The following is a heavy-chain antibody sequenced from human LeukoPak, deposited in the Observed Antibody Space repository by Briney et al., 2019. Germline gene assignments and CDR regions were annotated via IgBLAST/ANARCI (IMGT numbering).Heavy chain of an antibody. V-gene: IGHV3-21*01. D-gene: IGHD3-22*01. CDR3: ARESVYYYDSSGYRAPFDAFDI. Sequence: GGSLRLSCAASGFTFSSYSMNWVRQAPGKGLEWVSSISSSSSYIYYADSVKGRFTISRDNAKNSLYLQMNSLRAEDTAVYYCARESVYYYDSSGYRAPFDAFDIWGQGTMVTVSS. CDR1: GFTFSSYS. J-gene: IGHJ3*02. CDR2: ISSSSSYI.